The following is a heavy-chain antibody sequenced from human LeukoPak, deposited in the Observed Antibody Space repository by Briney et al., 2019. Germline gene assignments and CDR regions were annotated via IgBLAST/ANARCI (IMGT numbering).Heavy chain of an antibody. V-gene: IGHV4-34*01. CDR3: ARMNSSSRLGGYYYYGMDV. CDR1: GGSFSGYY. J-gene: IGHJ6*02. D-gene: IGHD6-13*01. Sequence: SETLSLTCAVYGGSFSGYYWSWIRQPPGKGLEWIGEINHSGSTNYNPSLKSRVTISVDTSKNQFSLKLSSVTAADTAVYYCARMNSSSRLGGYYYYGMDVWGQGTTVTVSS. CDR2: INHSGST.